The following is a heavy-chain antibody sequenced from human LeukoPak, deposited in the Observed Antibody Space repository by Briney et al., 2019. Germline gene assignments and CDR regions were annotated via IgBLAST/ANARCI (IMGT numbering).Heavy chain of an antibody. D-gene: IGHD7-27*01. J-gene: IGHJ4*02. CDR3: ARILALGYFDY. V-gene: IGHV3-11*03. Sequence: PGGSLRLSCAASGFTFSDYYMSWIRQAPGKGLEWVSYISSSSSYTNYADSVKGRFTISRDNAKNSLYLQMNSLGAEDTAVYYCARILALGYFDYWGQGTLVTVSS. CDR1: GFTFSDYY. CDR2: ISSSSSYT.